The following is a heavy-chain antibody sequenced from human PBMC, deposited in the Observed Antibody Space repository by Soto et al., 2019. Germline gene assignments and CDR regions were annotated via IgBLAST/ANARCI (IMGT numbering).Heavy chain of an antibody. D-gene: IGHD6-13*01. CDR1: GDSVNSYY. J-gene: IGHJ4*02. Sequence: PSETLSLTCTVTGDSVNSYYWSWMRQPPGKGLXCMXXVXXSXXXXXNXXLKSRVTISVDTSKNQISLRLKSVTAAETAVYYCARAETSGIHYFDYWGQGSLVTVSS. CDR2: VXXSXXX. CDR3: ARAETSGIHYFDY. V-gene: IGHV4-59*02.